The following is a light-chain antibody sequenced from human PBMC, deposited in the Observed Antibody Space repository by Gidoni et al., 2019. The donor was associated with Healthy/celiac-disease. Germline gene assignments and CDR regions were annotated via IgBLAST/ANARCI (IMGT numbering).Light chain of an antibody. CDR3: SSYAGSNNLV. J-gene: IGLJ2*01. CDR1: SSDVGGYNY. V-gene: IGLV2-8*01. CDR2: EVS. Sequence: QSALTQPPSASGSPGHSVTISCTGTSSDVGGYNYVSWYQQHPGKAPKLMIYEVSKRPSGVPDRFSGSKSGNTASLTVSELQAEDEADYYCSSYAGSNNLVFGGGTKLTVL.